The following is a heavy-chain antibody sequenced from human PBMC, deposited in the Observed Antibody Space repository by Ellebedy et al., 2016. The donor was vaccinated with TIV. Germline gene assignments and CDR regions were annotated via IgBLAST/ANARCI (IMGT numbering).Heavy chain of an antibody. Sequence: GESLKISCAASGFTFRSYSMSWVRQAPGKGLEWVAYISGSSLTMHYANSVQGRFTISRDNAKNSLVLHMNSLRAEDTAIYYCARDMAWGNERVNDAFDIWGQGTMVAVSP. CDR2: ISGSSLTM. V-gene: IGHV3-48*04. J-gene: IGHJ3*02. CDR1: GFTFRSYS. CDR3: ARDMAWGNERVNDAFDI. D-gene: IGHD7-27*01.